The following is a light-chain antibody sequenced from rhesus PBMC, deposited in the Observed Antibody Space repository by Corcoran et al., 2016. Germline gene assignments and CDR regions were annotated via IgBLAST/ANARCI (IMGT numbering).Light chain of an antibody. CDR1: QSISSW. CDR2: KAS. Sequence: DIQMTQSPSSLSASVGDTVTITCRASQSISSWLAWYQQKPGKAPKFLHYKASTLQSGVPSRFSGSGSGTDFTLTISSLQSEDFATYYCQQYISSPWTFGQGTKVEIK. J-gene: IGKJ1*01. V-gene: IGKV1-22*01. CDR3: QQYISSPWT.